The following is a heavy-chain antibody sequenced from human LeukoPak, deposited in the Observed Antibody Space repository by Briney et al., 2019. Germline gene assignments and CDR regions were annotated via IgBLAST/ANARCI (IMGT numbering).Heavy chain of an antibody. V-gene: IGHV1-3*03. CDR1: GFTFTSSA. J-gene: IGHJ6*04. Sequence: ASVKVSCKASGFTFTSSAMHWVRQAPGQRLEWMGWINAGNGNTKYSQEFQGRVTITRDTSASTAYMELSSLRSEDMAVYYCARGRSIAAAGIHLGPLYMDVWGKGTTVTVSS. CDR2: INAGNGNT. CDR3: ARGRSIAAAGIHLGPLYMDV. D-gene: IGHD6-13*01.